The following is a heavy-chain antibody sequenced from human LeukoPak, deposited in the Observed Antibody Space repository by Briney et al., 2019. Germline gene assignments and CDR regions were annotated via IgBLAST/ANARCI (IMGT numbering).Heavy chain of an antibody. J-gene: IGHJ5*01. Sequence: PSETLSLTCAVSGYSISSGYYWGWIRQPPGKGLEWIGSIYHSGSTYYNPSLKSRVTISVDTSKNQFSLKLSSVTAADTAVYYCARAVLLWFGEPPGWFDSWGQGTLVTVSS. CDR1: GYSISSGYY. CDR3: ARAVLLWFGEPPGWFDS. V-gene: IGHV4-38-2*01. CDR2: IYHSGST. D-gene: IGHD3-10*01.